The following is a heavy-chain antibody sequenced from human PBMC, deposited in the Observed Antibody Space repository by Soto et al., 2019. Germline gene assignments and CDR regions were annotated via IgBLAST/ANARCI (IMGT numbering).Heavy chain of an antibody. CDR1: GFTFSSYS. V-gene: IGHV3-21*01. J-gene: IGHJ6*02. CDR3: ARALVVVVAATSSGMDV. Sequence: EVQLVESGGGLVKPGGSLRLSCAASGFTFSSYSMNWVRQAPGKGLEWVSSISSSSSYIYYADSVKGRFTISRDNAKNSLCLQMNSLRAEDTAVYYCARALVVVVAATSSGMDVWGQGTTVTVSS. D-gene: IGHD2-15*01. CDR2: ISSSSSYI.